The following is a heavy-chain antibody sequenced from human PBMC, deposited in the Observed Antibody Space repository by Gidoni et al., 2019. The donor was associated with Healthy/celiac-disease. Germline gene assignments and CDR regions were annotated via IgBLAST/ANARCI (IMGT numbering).Heavy chain of an antibody. D-gene: IGHD3-3*01. CDR3: ARQDYDFWSGYLAWFDP. J-gene: IGHJ5*02. Sequence: QLQLQASGPGLVKPSETLSLTCTVSVGSISSSSYYWGWIRQPPGKGLEWIGSIYYSGSTYYNPSLKSRVTISVDTSKNQFSLKLSSVTAADTAVYYCARQDYDFWSGYLAWFDPWGQGTLVTVSS. CDR2: IYYSGST. CDR1: VGSISSSSYY. V-gene: IGHV4-39*01.